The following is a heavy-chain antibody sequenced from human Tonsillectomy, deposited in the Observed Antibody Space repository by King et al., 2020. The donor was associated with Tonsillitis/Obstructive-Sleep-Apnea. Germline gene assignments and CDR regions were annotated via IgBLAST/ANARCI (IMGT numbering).Heavy chain of an antibody. V-gene: IGHV3-30*04. J-gene: IGHJ6*02. CDR1: GFTFSSYA. CDR2: ISYDGSHK. Sequence: VQLVESGGGVVQPGRSLRLSCAASGFTFSSYAMHWVRQAPGKGLEWVTVISYDGSHKYYADSVKGRFTISRDNSKNTLYLQMNSLRPEDTAVYYCARAPGIAASNINYYFGMDVWAKGPRSPSP. CDR3: ARAPGIAASNINYYFGMDV. D-gene: IGHD6-13*01.